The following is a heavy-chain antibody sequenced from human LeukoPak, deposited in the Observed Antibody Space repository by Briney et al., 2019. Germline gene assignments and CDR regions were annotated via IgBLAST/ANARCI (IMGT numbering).Heavy chain of an antibody. V-gene: IGHV3-33*06. CDR3: AKESRGFALYYFDY. D-gene: IGHD3-22*01. J-gene: IGHJ4*02. CDR2: IWYDGSNE. Sequence: PGGSLRLSCAASGFTFSSYGMNWVRQAPGKGLEWVAVIWYDGSNEYYVDSVKGRFTISRDNSKNTLYLQMNSLRAEDTAVYYCAKESRGFALYYFDYWGQGTLVTVSS. CDR1: GFTFSSYG.